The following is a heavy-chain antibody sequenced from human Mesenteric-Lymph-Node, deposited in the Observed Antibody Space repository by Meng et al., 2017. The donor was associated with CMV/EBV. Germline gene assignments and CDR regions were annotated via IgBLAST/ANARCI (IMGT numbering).Heavy chain of an antibody. CDR1: GYNFTDYY. CDR3: ARGGGSGNPYYFDY. CDR2: VNPTSGDT. Sequence: SGYNFTDYYIPWVRQAPGQGLEWMGRVNPTSGDTNYAQKFQGRVTMTRDTSLSTVYMELSSLRSEDTAVYYCARGGGSGNPYYFDYWGQGTLVTVS. J-gene: IGHJ4*02. V-gene: IGHV1-2*06. D-gene: IGHD4-23*01.